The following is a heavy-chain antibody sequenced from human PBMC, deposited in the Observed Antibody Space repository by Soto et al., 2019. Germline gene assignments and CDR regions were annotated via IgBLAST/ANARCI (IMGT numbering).Heavy chain of an antibody. J-gene: IGHJ4*02. D-gene: IGHD1-26*01. CDR3: TTERRNGSYFDY. Sequence: GGSLKLSCAASGFTFSNAWMSWVRQAPGKGLEWVGRIKSKTDGGTTDYAAPMKGRFTISRDDSKNTLYLQMNSLKTEDTAVYYCTTERRNGSYFDYWGQGTLVTVSS. V-gene: IGHV3-15*01. CDR1: GFTFSNAW. CDR2: IKSKTDGGTT.